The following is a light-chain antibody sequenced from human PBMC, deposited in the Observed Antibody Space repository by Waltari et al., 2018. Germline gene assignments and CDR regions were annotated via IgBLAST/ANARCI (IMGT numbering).Light chain of an antibody. CDR1: SSDVGAYNF. J-gene: IGLJ2*01. V-gene: IGLV2-8*01. CDR2: EVS. Sequence: QSALTQPPSASGSPGQSVTISCTGTSSDVGAYNFVSWFQHHPGQAPELLVFEVSKRPSGVPDRFSGSKSGNPASLTVSGLQAEDEADYYCTSYAGSNHNYVVFGGGTKVTVL. CDR3: TSYAGSNHNYVV.